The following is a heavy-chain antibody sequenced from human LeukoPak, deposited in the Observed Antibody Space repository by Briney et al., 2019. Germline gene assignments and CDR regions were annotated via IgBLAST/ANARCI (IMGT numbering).Heavy chain of an antibody. CDR3: AREKIPMGSNQGSWFDP. V-gene: IGHV1-69*01. J-gene: IGHJ5*02. Sequence: GSSVKVSCKASGGTFSSYAISWVRQAPGQGLEWMGGIIPIFGTANYAQKFQGRVTITADESTSTAYMELSSLRSEDTAVYYCAREKIPMGSNQGSWFDPWGQGTLVTVSS. CDR2: IIPIFGTA. D-gene: IGHD3-10*01. CDR1: GGTFSSYA.